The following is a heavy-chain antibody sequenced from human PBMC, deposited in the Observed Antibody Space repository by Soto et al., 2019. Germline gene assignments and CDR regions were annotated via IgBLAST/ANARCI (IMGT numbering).Heavy chain of an antibody. CDR1: GFSLTTGGVG. V-gene: IGHV2-5*02. CDR3: AHVCNSNSGSYRYFEY. J-gene: IGHJ4*02. D-gene: IGHD3-16*02. CDR2: IYWDDDK. Sequence: QITLKESGPTLVNPTQTLTLTCTFSGFSLTTGGVGVGWIRQPPGKALEWLALIYWDDDKRYSPTLKSRLTIAKDTSKHQVVLTLTNMDPVDTATFYCAHVCNSNSGSYRYFEYWGKGTLVTVSS.